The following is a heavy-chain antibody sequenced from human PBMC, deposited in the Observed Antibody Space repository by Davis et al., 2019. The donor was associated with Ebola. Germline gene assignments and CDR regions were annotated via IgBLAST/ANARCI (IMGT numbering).Heavy chain of an antibody. CDR3: AKAVGRAAYYSTYMDV. J-gene: IGHJ6*03. D-gene: IGHD1-26*01. Sequence: LSLTCAASGFTFSTNAMTWVRQAPGKGLEWVSVISGDGDDTYYTDSVKGRFTISRDNFKNTLNLQMNSLGVEDTAVYYCAKAVGRAAYYSTYMDVWGKGTMVTVSS. V-gene: IGHV3-23*01. CDR1: GFTFSTNA. CDR2: ISGDGDDT.